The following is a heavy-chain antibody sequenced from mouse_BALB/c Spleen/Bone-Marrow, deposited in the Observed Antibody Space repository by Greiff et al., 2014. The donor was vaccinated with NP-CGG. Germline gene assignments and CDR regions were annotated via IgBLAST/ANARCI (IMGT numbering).Heavy chain of an antibody. Sequence: DVKLVESGGDLVKPGGSLKLSCAASGFTFSSYGMSWVRQTPDKRLEWVATINNVGTYTYYPDSVKGRFTISRDNAKNTLYLQMSSLKSEDTAMYYCALNWDSAYWGQGTLVTVSA. J-gene: IGHJ3*01. CDR1: GFTFSSYG. CDR2: INNVGTYT. CDR3: ALNWDSAY. D-gene: IGHD4-1*02. V-gene: IGHV5-6*02.